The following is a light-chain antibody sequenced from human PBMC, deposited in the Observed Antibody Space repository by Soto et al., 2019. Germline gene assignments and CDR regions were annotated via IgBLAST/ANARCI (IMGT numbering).Light chain of an antibody. V-gene: IGKV3-15*01. J-gene: IGKJ2*01. CDR3: QQGHSTPYT. Sequence: EIVMTQSPATLSVSPGERATLSCRASQGVSSNLAWYQQKPGQAPRLLIYAASARATGIPARFSGSGSGTEFILTMSGLQPEDFATYYCQQGHSTPYTFGQGTKVEIK. CDR2: AAS. CDR1: QGVSSN.